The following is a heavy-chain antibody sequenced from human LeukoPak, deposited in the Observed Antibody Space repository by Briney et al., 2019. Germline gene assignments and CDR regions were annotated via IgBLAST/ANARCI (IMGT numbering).Heavy chain of an antibody. CDR1: LGSLSGYY. D-gene: IGHD2-21*02. CDR2: IYHSRST. V-gene: IGHV4-34*01. J-gene: IGHJ4*02. Sequence: SGSLSLTRAVYLGSLSGYYWGGTRQPPGKGPEGIGGIYHSRSTNYSPSLKSRVTISVDTSKNQFSLKLSSVTAADTAVDYCARGNRAYCGGDCYSDDYWGQGTLVTVSS. CDR3: ARGNRAYCGGDCYSDDY.